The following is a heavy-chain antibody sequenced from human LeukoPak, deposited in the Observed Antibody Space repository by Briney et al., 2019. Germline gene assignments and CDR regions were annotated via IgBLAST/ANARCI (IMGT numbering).Heavy chain of an antibody. J-gene: IGHJ3*02. CDR2: INPNSGGT. CDR3: ARDSSSSRRAFDI. V-gene: IGHV1-2*06. D-gene: IGHD6-6*01. Sequence: GASVKVSCKASGYTFTGYYMHWVRQAPGQGLEWMGRINPNSGGTNYAQKFQGRVTMTRDTSISTAYMELSRLRSDDTAVYYCARDSSSSRRAFDIWGQGTMVTVSS. CDR1: GYTFTGYY.